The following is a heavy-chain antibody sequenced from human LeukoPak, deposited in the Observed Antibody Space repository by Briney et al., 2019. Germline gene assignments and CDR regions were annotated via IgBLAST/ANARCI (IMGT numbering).Heavy chain of an antibody. CDR2: IYTSGST. CDR3: AREAVVTATRYNWFDP. V-gene: IGHV4-4*07. J-gene: IGHJ5*02. Sequence: PSETLSLTCTVSGGSISSYYWSWIRQPAGKGLEWIGRIYTSGSTNYNPSLKSRVTMSVDTSKNQFSLKLSSVTAADTAVYYCAREAVVTATRYNWFDPWGQGTLVTVSS. D-gene: IGHD2-21*02. CDR1: GGSISSYY.